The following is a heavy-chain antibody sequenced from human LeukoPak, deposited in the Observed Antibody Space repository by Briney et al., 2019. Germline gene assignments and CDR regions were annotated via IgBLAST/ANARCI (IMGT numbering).Heavy chain of an antibody. D-gene: IGHD6-19*01. J-gene: IGHJ4*02. V-gene: IGHV3-64D*06. CDR2: ISSNGGST. CDR3: VKASSGWFSLVDY. Sequence: PGGSLRLSCSAPGFTFSTYAMHWVRQAPGKGLEYVSAISSNGGSTYYADSVKGRFTISRDNSKNTLYLQMSSLRAEDTAVYYCVKASSGWFSLVDYWGQGTLVTVSS. CDR1: GFTFSTYA.